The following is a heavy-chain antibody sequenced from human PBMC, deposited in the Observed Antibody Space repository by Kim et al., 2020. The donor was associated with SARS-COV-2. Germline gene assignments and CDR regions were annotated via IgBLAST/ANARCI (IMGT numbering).Heavy chain of an antibody. CDR3: TTGTRPY. V-gene: IGHV3-15*01. Sequence: GGSLRLSCAASGLRFSNAWMSWVRQAPGKGLEWIGRIKSKTYGGTIDYIAPVEGRFTISRDDSKNTLYLQMNSLKTEDTAVYYCTTGTRPYWGQGTLVTVSS. J-gene: IGHJ4*02. D-gene: IGHD3-10*01. CDR1: GLRFSNAW. CDR2: IKSKTYGGTI.